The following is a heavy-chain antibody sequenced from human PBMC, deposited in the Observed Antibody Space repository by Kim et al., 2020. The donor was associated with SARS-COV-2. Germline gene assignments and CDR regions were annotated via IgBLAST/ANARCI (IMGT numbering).Heavy chain of an antibody. D-gene: IGHD6-25*01. V-gene: IGHV4-4*07. J-gene: IGHJ4*02. CDR3: ARDKGSSALFDY. Sequence: TYDPTRKSRVTMSVDTAKNQYSMKLSSVTAAATAVYYCARDKGSSALFDYWGQGTLVTVSS.